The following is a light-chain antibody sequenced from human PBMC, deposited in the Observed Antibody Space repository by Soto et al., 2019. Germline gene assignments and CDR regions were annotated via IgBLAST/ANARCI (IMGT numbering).Light chain of an antibody. CDR1: QSISGW. Sequence: DIQKTQSPPTLSESVGDRVTITCRASQSISGWLAWYQQKPGKAPKLPIYDASNLEGGVPSRFSGTGSGTEFTLPISSLQPEDFATYYCQQYNTYSQTFGQGTKVDIK. CDR2: DAS. CDR3: QQYNTYSQT. J-gene: IGKJ1*01. V-gene: IGKV1-5*01.